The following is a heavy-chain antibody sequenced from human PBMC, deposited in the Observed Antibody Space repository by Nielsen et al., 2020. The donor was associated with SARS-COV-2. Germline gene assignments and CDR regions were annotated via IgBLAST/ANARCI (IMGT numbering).Heavy chain of an antibody. CDR1: SGSLSGHY. CDR2: MYYRGNT. CDR3: ARHRRGGDFYY. J-gene: IGHJ4*02. Sequence: SETLSLTCAVYSGSLSGHYWSWIRQPPGKGLEWIGSMYYRGNTYYNPSLKSRVAISADTSKNQFSLRLTSVTASDTAVYYCARHRRGGDFYYWGQGTLVIASP. V-gene: IGHV4-34*01. D-gene: IGHD4-17*01.